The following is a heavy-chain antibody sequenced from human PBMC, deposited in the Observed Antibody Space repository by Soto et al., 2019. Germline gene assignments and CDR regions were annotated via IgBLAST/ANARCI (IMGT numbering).Heavy chain of an antibody. V-gene: IGHV5-51*01. CDR1: GYSFTSYW. J-gene: IGHJ3*02. Sequence: PGESLKISFKGSGYSFTSYWIGWVRQMPGKGLEWMGIIYPGDSDTRYSPSFQGQVTISADKSISTAYLQWSSLKASDTAMYYCAAYYYYDSSGYLYKALDIWGQGTMVTVSS. D-gene: IGHD3-22*01. CDR3: AAYYYYDSSGYLYKALDI. CDR2: IYPGDSDT.